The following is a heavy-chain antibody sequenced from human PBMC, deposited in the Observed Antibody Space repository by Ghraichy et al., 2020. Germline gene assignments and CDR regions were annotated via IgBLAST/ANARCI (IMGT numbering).Heavy chain of an antibody. V-gene: IGHV3-74*01. J-gene: IGHJ4*02. CDR3: STSPRADRGNY. Sequence: GGSLRLSCAASGLTFSSYWMHWVRQAPGKGLEWVSHIKTDGSTTNYADSVRGRFTISRDNAKNTLYLQMNSLRADDTAVYYCSTSPRADRGNYWGQGILVTVSS. CDR1: GLTFSSYW. D-gene: IGHD3-10*01. CDR2: IKTDGSTT.